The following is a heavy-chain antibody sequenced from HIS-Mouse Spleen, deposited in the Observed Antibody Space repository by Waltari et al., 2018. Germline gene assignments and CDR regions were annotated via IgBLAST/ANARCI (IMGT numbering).Heavy chain of an antibody. CDR1: GGSISRHSYY. Sequence: QLQLQESGPGLVQPSETLSLPCPFPGGSISRHSYYWGWSRQPPGKGLEWIGSIYYSGSTYYNPSVKSRVTISVDTSKNQFSLKLSSVTAADTAVYYCAREIPYSSSWYDWYFDLWGRGTLVTVSS. J-gene: IGHJ2*01. CDR2: IYYSGST. CDR3: AREIPYSSSWYDWYFDL. D-gene: IGHD6-13*01. V-gene: IGHV4-39*07.